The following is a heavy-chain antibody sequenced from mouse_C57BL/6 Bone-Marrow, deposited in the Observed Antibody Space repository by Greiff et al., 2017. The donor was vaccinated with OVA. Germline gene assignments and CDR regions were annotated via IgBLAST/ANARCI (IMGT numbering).Heavy chain of an antibody. CDR3: ASTYYYGSSYWYFDV. J-gene: IGHJ1*03. CDR2: ISYDGSN. V-gene: IGHV3-6*01. CDR1: GYSITSGYY. D-gene: IGHD1-1*01. Sequence: EVQRVESGPGLVKPSQSLSLTCSVTGYSITSGYYWNWIRQFPGNQLGWMGYISYDGSNKYNPSLKNRTSITRDTSKNQFFLKLKSVTTEDTATDAGASTYYYGSSYWYFDVWGTGTTVTGAS.